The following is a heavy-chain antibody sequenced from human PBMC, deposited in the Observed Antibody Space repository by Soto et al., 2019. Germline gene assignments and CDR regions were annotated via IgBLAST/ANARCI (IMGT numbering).Heavy chain of an antibody. Sequence: ASETLSLTCTVSGGSISSSSYYWGWIRQPPGKGLEWIGSIYYSGSTYYNPSLKSRVTISVDTSKNQFSLKLSSVTAADTAVYYCARSLYGSGRNYYYYYGMDVWGQGTTVTVSS. CDR1: GGSISSSSYY. D-gene: IGHD3-10*01. CDR3: ARSLYGSGRNYYYYYGMDV. CDR2: IYYSGST. J-gene: IGHJ6*02. V-gene: IGHV4-39*01.